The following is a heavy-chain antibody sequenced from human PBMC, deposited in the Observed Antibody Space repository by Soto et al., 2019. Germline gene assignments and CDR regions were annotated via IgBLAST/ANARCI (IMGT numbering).Heavy chain of an antibody. Sequence: SETLSLTGTVCGGAISSYCWNWMRQPPGKGLEWVGCIYYSGSSNYNPSLKSRVTISVDTSKTQCSLKLSSVTAADTALYYCARLVESGHYGDYLDYWGQGTLVTVS. CDR2: IYYSGSS. J-gene: IGHJ4*02. D-gene: IGHD4-17*01. V-gene: IGHV4-59*01. CDR3: ARLVESGHYGDYLDY. CDR1: GGAISSYC.